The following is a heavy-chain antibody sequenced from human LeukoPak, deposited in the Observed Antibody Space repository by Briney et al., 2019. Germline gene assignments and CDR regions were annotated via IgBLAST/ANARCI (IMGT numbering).Heavy chain of an antibody. CDR1: GGTFSSYA. V-gene: IGHV1-69*04. D-gene: IGHD6-13*01. J-gene: IGHJ4*02. CDR2: IIPILGIA. CDR3: ASGLQYSSSWYDFGY. Sequence: GSSVKVSCKASGGTFSSYAISWVRQAPGQGLEWMGRIIPILGIANYAQKFQGRVTITADKSTSTAYMELSSLRSEDTAVYYCASGLQYSSSWYDFGYWGQGTLVTVSS.